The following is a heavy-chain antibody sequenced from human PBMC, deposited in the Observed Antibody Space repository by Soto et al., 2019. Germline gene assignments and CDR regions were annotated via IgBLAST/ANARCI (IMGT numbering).Heavy chain of an antibody. CDR1: GFTFSSYW. Sequence: GGSLRLSCAASGFTFSSYWISWVRQAPWKGLEWVANIRQDGSEKYYVDSVKGRFTISRDNAKKSLYLQMNSLRAEDTAVYYCAREDWIRQYFDYCGQRTLVTVCS. D-gene: IGHD5-18*01. CDR2: IRQDGSEK. V-gene: IGHV3-7*01. CDR3: AREDWIRQYFDY. J-gene: IGHJ4*02.